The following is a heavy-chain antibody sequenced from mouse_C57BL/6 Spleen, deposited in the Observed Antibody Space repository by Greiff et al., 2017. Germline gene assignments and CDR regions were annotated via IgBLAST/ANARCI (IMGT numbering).Heavy chain of an antibody. Sequence: VKLMESGAELAKPGASVKLSCKASGYTFTSYWMHWVKQRPGQGLEWIGYINPSSGYTKYNQKFKDKATLTADKSSSTAYMQLSSLTSEDSAVYFCARPFYDGYWGFAYWGQGTLVTVSA. CDR3: ARPFYDGYWGFAY. CDR1: GYTFTSYW. CDR2: INPSSGYT. V-gene: IGHV1-7*01. D-gene: IGHD2-3*01. J-gene: IGHJ3*01.